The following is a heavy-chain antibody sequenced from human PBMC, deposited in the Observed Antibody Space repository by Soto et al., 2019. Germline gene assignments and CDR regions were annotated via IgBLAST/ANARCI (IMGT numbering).Heavy chain of an antibody. CDR1: GVSLTSGNW. D-gene: IGHD5-18*01. V-gene: IGHV4-4*02. CDR2: IFHDGTA. Sequence: PSETLSLTCAVSGVSLTSGNWWTWVRQSPQRGLEYIGEIFHDGTANYYPSFERRVAMSVDTSRNQFSLKLTSVTAADTAVYFCGKMLTGTSGHSDFDSWGQGTLVTVSS. CDR3: GKMLTGTSGHSDFDS. J-gene: IGHJ5*01.